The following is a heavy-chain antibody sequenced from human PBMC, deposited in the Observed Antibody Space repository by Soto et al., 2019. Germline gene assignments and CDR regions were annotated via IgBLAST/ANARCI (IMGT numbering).Heavy chain of an antibody. CDR3: MRGSGWYRGGAFDI. Sequence: QVQLVESGGGVVQPGRSLRLSCAASGFTFSSYGMHWVRQAPGKGLEWVAVIWCDGSNKYYADSVKGRFTISRDNSKNTLNFQKNRLRDENRVVYYCMRGSGWYRGGAFDIWGQGTLVTVSS. CDR1: GFTFSSYG. J-gene: IGHJ3*02. D-gene: IGHD6-19*01. V-gene: IGHV3-33*01. CDR2: IWCDGSNK.